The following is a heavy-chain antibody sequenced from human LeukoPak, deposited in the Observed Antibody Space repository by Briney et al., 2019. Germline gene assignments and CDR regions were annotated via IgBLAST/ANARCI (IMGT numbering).Heavy chain of an antibody. Sequence: PGGSLRLSCAASGFTFSSYPMSWVRQAPGKGLEWVSVIHVGGTTYYADSVKDRFTISRDNSKNTLYLQLNSLRVEDTAVYYCARGAIGTAGRLDYWGQGTLVTVSS. J-gene: IGHJ4*02. CDR1: GFTFSSYP. CDR3: ARGAIGTAGRLDY. V-gene: IGHV3-66*01. D-gene: IGHD6-13*01. CDR2: IHVGGTT.